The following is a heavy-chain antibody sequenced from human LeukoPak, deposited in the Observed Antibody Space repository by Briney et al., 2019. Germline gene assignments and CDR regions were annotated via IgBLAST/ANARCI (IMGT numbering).Heavy chain of an antibody. D-gene: IGHD5-12*01. CDR2: INHSGST. Sequence: SETLSLTCAVYGGSFSGYYWSWIRQPPGKGLEWIGEINHSGSTNYNPSLKSRVTISVDTSKNQFSLKLSSVTAADTAVYYCAKVATIEYYFDYWGQGTLVTVSS. V-gene: IGHV4-34*01. CDR1: GGSFSGYY. J-gene: IGHJ4*02. CDR3: AKVATIEYYFDY.